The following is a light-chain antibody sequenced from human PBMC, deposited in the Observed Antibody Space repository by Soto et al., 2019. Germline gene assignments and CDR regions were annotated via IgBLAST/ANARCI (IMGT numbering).Light chain of an antibody. Sequence: ILLPQSPGTLSLSPGTRATLSFRASQSVSSNLAWYQQKPGQAPRLLIYGASIRATGIPARFSGSGSWTEFTLTISSLQSEDFAVYYCQQYNTWPPITFGQGTRLEIK. J-gene: IGKJ5*01. CDR2: GAS. CDR3: QQYNTWPPIT. V-gene: IGKV3-15*01. CDR1: QSVSSN.